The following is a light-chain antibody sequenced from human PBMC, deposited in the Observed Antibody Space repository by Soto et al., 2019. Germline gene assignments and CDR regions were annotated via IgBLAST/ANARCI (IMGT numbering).Light chain of an antibody. CDR2: GAS. J-gene: IGKJ1*01. CDR1: QSVSSN. V-gene: IGKV3-15*01. CDR3: QQYNNGPPWT. Sequence: EMVMTQSPATLSASLGERATLSCRASQSVSSNLAWYQQKPGEVPRLLIYGASTRATGIPASFSGSGSGTALTTLISSLQYEEFVVYYCQQYNNGPPWTFGQGTKVEIK.